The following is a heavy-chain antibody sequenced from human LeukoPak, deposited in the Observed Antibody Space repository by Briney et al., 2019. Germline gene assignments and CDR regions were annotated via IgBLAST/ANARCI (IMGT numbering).Heavy chain of an antibody. Sequence: PSETLSLTCTVSGGSISSYYWSWIRQPPGKGLEWIGYIYYSGSTNYNPSLKSRVTISVDTSKNQFSLKLSSVTAADTAVYYCARGVLWFGELYSYWGQGTLVTVSS. V-gene: IGHV4-59*01. J-gene: IGHJ4*02. CDR3: ARGVLWFGELYSY. D-gene: IGHD3-10*01. CDR1: GGSISSYY. CDR2: IYYSGST.